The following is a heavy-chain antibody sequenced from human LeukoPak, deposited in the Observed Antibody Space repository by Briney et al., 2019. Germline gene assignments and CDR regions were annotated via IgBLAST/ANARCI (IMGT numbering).Heavy chain of an antibody. Sequence: SETLSLTCTVSGGSISSSSYYWGWIRQPPGKGLEWIGYIYYSGSTNYNPSLKSRVTISVDTSKNQFSLKLSSVTATDTAVYYCASVLYGGSFDPWGQGTLVTVSS. D-gene: IGHD4-23*01. V-gene: IGHV4-61*05. CDR3: ASVLYGGSFDP. CDR1: GGSISSSSYY. J-gene: IGHJ5*02. CDR2: IYYSGST.